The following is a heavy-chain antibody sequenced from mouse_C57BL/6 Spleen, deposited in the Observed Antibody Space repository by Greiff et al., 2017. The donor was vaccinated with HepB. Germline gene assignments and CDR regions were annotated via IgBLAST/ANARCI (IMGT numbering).Heavy chain of an antibody. Sequence: EVQLQQSGTVLARPGASVKMSCKTSGYTFTSYWMHWVKQRPGQGLEWIGAIYPGNSDTSYNQKFKGKAKLTAVTSASTAYMELSSLTNEDSAVYYCTRGDYYGTPYFDYWGQGTTLTVSS. V-gene: IGHV1-5*01. CDR2: IYPGNSDT. D-gene: IGHD1-1*01. J-gene: IGHJ2*01. CDR1: GYTFTSYW. CDR3: TRGDYYGTPYFDY.